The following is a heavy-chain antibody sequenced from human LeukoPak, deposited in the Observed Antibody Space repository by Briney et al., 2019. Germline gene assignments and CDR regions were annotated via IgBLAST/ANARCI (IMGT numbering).Heavy chain of an antibody. D-gene: IGHD3-22*01. CDR2: ISRSSSFI. V-gene: IGHV3-21*01. J-gene: IGHJ4*02. Sequence: GGSLRLSCAASGFTFSSYWMNWVRQAPGKGLEWVSSISRSSSFIYYVDSVKGRFTISRDNAKNSLYLQMNSLRAEDTAVYYCARALYDSSGYYSHFDYWGQGTLVTVSS. CDR3: ARALYDSSGYYSHFDY. CDR1: GFTFSSYW.